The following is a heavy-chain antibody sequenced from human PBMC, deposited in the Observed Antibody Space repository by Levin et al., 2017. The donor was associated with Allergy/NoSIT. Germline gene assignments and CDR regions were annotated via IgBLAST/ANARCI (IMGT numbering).Heavy chain of an antibody. J-gene: IGHJ4*02. CDR1: GYTFINYY. V-gene: IGHV1-2*02. CDR3: ATIFPPQTNHSG. CDR2: MNPTSGVT. D-gene: IGHD6-13*01. Sequence: ASVKVSCKASGYTFINYYIHWVRRAPGQGLEWMGGMNPTSGVTLYAPRFQGRVSMTRATSINTAYMDLHGLTFADTAVYYCATIFPPQTNHSGWGQGTPVTVSS.